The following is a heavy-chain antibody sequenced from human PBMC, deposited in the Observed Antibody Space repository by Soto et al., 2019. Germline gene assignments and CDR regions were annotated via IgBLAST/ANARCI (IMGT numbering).Heavy chain of an antibody. J-gene: IGHJ4*01. D-gene: IGHD6-19*01. CDR1: GFTFTDHG. CDR2: ISSEGSKT. Sequence: QVELVESGGGMVQPGRSLRLSCVASGFTFTDHGVHWVRQAPGKGLEWLASISSEGSKTYYADSVRGPFTISRDNPKNKVYLQMTRLMTEVTAVYYCAKDPFASVAGPNYIDFWGHGTLVTVSA. CDR3: AKDPFASVAGPNYIDF. V-gene: IGHV3-30*18.